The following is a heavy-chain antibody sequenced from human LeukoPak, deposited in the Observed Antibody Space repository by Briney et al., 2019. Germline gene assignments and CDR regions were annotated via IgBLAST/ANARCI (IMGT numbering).Heavy chain of an antibody. CDR3: AFLGPHLRFLRMDV. V-gene: IGHV1-2*02. CDR2: INPNSGGT. Sequence: ASVKVSCKASGYTFTSYGISWVRQAPGQGLEWMGWINPNSGGTNYAQKFQGRVTMTRDTSISTAYMELSRLRSDDTAVYYCAFLGPHLRFLRMDVWGKGTTVTVSS. D-gene: IGHD3-3*01. CDR1: GYTFTSYG. J-gene: IGHJ6*04.